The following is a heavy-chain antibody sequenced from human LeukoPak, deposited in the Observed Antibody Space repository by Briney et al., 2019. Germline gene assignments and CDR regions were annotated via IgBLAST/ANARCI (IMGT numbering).Heavy chain of an antibody. V-gene: IGHV4-59*01. CDR1: GGFISGYY. J-gene: IGHJ5*02. CDR2: IFYTGDT. D-gene: IGHD3-16*02. CDR3: ARAYRLTSPRGFDP. Sequence: SETLSFTCTVSGGFISGYYWNWIRQSPGKGLEWIGYIFYTGDTDYNPSLRSRVTMSVDRSNNRFSLQLASVTTADSAFYYCARAYRLTSPRGFDPWGPGILVTVSS.